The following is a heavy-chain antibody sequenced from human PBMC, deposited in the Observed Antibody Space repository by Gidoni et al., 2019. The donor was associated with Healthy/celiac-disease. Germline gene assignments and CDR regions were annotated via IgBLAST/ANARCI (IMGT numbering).Heavy chain of an antibody. CDR1: GFTFRSYA. D-gene: IGHD4-17*01. V-gene: IGHV3-23*01. Sequence: EVQLLESGGGLVQPGGSLRLSCAASGFTFRSYAMSWVRQAPGKGLEWVSAISGSGGSTYYADSVKGRFTISRDNSKNTLYLQMNSLRAEDTAVYYCAKGTTNYGDYGVYFDYWGQGTLVTVSS. CDR2: ISGSGGST. J-gene: IGHJ4*02. CDR3: AKGTTNYGDYGVYFDY.